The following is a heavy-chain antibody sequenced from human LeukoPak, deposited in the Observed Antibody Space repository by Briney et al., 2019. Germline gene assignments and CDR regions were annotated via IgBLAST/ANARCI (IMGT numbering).Heavy chain of an antibody. Sequence: PGGSLRLSCAASGFTFSSYAMSWVRQAPGKGLEWVSGISGSGGDTYYADSVKGRFTISRDNSKNTLFLQMNSLRAEDTAVYYCAKDYDFWSGYHPYWGQGTLVTVSS. CDR1: GFTFSSYA. J-gene: IGHJ4*02. CDR3: AKDYDFWSGYHPY. D-gene: IGHD3-3*01. V-gene: IGHV3-23*01. CDR2: ISGSGGDT.